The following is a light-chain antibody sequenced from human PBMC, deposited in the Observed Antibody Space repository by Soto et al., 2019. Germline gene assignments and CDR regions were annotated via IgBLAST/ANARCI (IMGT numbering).Light chain of an antibody. CDR3: AAWDDSLSGVV. CDR1: SSNIGRSY. Sequence: QSVLTQPPSASGTPGQRVTISCSGSSSNIGRSYVFWYKQLPGTAPRLLIYRNNQRPSGVPDRFAGSKSGTGASLAISGLRSDDEAVYYGAAWDDSLSGVVFGGGTKLTVL. V-gene: IGLV1-47*01. CDR2: RNN. J-gene: IGLJ2*01.